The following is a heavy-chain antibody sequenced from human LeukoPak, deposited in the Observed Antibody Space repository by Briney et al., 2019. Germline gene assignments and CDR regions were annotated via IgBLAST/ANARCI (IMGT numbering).Heavy chain of an antibody. D-gene: IGHD1-26*01. CDR3: ARKKSGSYFDAFDI. V-gene: IGHV5-51*01. Sequence: GESLKISCKGSGYSFPTYWIGWVRQMPGKGLEWMGIIYPGDSDARYSPSFQGQVTISADKSISTAYLQWSSLKASDTAMYYCARKKSGSYFDAFDIWGQGTMVTVSS. J-gene: IGHJ3*02. CDR1: GYSFPTYW. CDR2: IYPGDSDA.